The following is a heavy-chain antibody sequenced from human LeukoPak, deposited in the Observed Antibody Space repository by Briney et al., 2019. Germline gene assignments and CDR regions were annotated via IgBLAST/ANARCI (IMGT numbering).Heavy chain of an antibody. D-gene: IGHD2-2*01. Sequence: GGSLRLSCAASGFSFSIYSMNWVRQAPGKGLEWVSSVSSSSTSIYYADSLKGRFTISRDNAKNSLFLQVNSLRDEDTAVYYCARGPPCSSTSCYVTGAFDFWDQGTMVTVSS. V-gene: IGHV3-21*01. J-gene: IGHJ3*01. CDR3: ARGPPCSSTSCYVTGAFDF. CDR1: GFSFSIYS. CDR2: VSSSSTSI.